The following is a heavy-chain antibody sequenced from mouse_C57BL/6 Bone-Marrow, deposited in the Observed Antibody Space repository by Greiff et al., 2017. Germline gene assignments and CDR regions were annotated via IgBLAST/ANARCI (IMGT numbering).Heavy chain of an antibody. D-gene: IGHD1-1*01. J-gene: IGHJ3*01. V-gene: IGHV1-22*01. Sequence: EVQLQQSGPELVKPGASVKMSCKASGYTFTDYNMHWVKQSHGKSLEWIGYINPNNGGTSYKQKFKGKAKLTVNKSSSTAYMEIRSLTSEDSAVYCCVRKANYDGAWFAYWGQGTLVTVSA. CDR1: GYTFTDYN. CDR3: VRKANYDGAWFAY. CDR2: INPNNGGT.